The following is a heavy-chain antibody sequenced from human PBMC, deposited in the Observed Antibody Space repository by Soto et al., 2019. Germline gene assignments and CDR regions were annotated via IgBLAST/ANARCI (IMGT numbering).Heavy chain of an antibody. CDR1: GYTFTSYG. Sequence: SVRVSCKASGYTFTSYGIRWVRQAPGQGLEWMGWISTYNGNTKYAQKLQGRVTMTTDTSTSKVYMELRSLRSDDTAVYYCARDFGGKRSYYDSSAYEYYFDYWGQGTLVTVSS. CDR3: ARDFGGKRSYYDSSAYEYYFDY. CDR2: ISTYNGNT. D-gene: IGHD3-22*01. J-gene: IGHJ4*02. V-gene: IGHV1-18*01.